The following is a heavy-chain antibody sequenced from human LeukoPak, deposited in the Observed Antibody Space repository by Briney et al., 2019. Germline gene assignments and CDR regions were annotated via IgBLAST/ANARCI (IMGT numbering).Heavy chain of an antibody. CDR3: ARGNRLYVLPFFPHTFDP. CDR2: MNPNSGNT. CDR1: GYTFTSYD. Sequence: ASVTVSCKASGYTFTSYDINWVRQSTGQGLEWMVWMNPNSGNTVYAQKFKSRGTMTRNPSISTAYMELSSLRSEDTAVYSCARGNRLYVLPFFPHTFDPWGQGTLVTVSS. J-gene: IGHJ5*02. V-gene: IGHV1-8*01. D-gene: IGHD3-3*01.